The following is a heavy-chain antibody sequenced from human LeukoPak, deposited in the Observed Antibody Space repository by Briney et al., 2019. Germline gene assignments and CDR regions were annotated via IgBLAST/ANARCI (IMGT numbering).Heavy chain of an antibody. CDR3: AGSGSPDAH. Sequence: GGSLRLSCVGSGFNFSNYYMSWIRQAPGKGLEWISYISPNAVNKYYVDSVKGRFTISRDNAKNSLFLQMNSLRGEDTAVYYCAGSGSPDAHWGQGTLVTVSS. CDR1: GFNFSNYY. V-gene: IGHV3-11*01. D-gene: IGHD1-1*01. J-gene: IGHJ4*02. CDR2: ISPNAVNK.